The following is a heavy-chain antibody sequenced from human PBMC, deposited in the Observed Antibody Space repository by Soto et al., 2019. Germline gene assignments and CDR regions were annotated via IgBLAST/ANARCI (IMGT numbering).Heavy chain of an antibody. CDR3: ASVLRVAHSYFVY. CDR1: GGSISSGGYY. V-gene: IGHV4-31*03. CDR2: IYYSGST. J-gene: IGHJ4*02. Sequence: QVQLQESGPGLVKPSQTLSLTCTVSGGSISSGGYYWSWIRQHPGKGLEWIGYIYYSGSTYNKPSLKSRITISLVTSKNQFSLKLSSVTAADTAVYYCASVLRVAHSYFVYWGQGTLVTVSS. D-gene: IGHD3-10*01.